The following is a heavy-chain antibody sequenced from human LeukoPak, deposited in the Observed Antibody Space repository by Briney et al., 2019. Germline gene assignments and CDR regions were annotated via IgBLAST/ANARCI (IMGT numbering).Heavy chain of an antibody. Sequence: PGGSLRLSCAASGFTFSGYAMSWVRQAPGKGLEWVSAISGSGGSTYYADSVKGRFTISRGNSKNTLYLQMNSLRAEDTAVYYCAKEPDYGDYFDYWGQGTLVTVSS. V-gene: IGHV3-23*01. J-gene: IGHJ4*02. CDR1: GFTFSGYA. CDR2: ISGSGGST. D-gene: IGHD4-17*01. CDR3: AKEPDYGDYFDY.